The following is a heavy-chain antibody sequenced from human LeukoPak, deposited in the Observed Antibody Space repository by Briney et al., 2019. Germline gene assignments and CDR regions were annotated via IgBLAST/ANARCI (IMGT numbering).Heavy chain of an antibody. CDR3: ARDPRSGYHDY. J-gene: IGHJ4*02. Sequence: ASVKVSCKASGYTFTSYGISWVRQAPGQGLEWMGWINAGNGDTKYSQRFQGRVTITRDTSASTAYMELSSLRSEDTAVYYCARDPRSGYHDYWGQGTLVTVSS. CDR2: INAGNGDT. CDR1: GYTFTSYG. D-gene: IGHD3-22*01. V-gene: IGHV1-3*01.